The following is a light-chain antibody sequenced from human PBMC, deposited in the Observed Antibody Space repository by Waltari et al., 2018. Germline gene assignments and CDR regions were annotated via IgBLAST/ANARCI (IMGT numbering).Light chain of an antibody. CDR2: STN. Sequence: QTVVTKEPSVSVSPGGTVTLTCALSSGSVSASFYPSWYHQTPGQAPRTLIYSTNTRLFGVPNRFSGSILGNKAALTIAGAQADDEADYYCVLYMDSGVWVFGGGTKLTVL. V-gene: IGLV8-61*01. CDR3: VLYMDSGVWV. J-gene: IGLJ3*02. CDR1: SGSVSASFY.